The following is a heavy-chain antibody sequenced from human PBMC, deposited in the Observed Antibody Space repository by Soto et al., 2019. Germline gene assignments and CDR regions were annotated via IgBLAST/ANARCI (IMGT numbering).Heavy chain of an antibody. CDR1: VGSVSSGDYF. CDR3: ARSPNYYYYGFDV. Sequence: PSETLSLSGTVSVGSVSSGDYFWSWLRQSPGKRLEWIAYIYYSGSTNYNPSLKSRATISVDTSKSQVSLTLTSMTAADAALYYCARSPNYYYYGFDVWGQGTAVTVS. CDR2: IYYSGST. D-gene: IGHD3-10*01. V-gene: IGHV4-61*08. J-gene: IGHJ6*02.